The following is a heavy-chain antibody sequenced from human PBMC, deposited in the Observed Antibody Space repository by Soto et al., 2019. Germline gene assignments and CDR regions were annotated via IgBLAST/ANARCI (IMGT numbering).Heavy chain of an antibody. D-gene: IGHD2-2*01. Sequence: QVQLVQAGAEVKKPGSSVKVSCKASGGTFSSYAISWVRQAPGQGLEWMGGIIPISGTANYAQKFQGSVTITADESPSTAYMELSSLRSEHTAVYYCARSQGSSTSLEIYYYYYYGMDVWGQGTTVTVSS. CDR3: ARSQGSSTSLEIYYYYYYGMDV. V-gene: IGHV1-69*01. CDR1: GGTFSSYA. CDR2: IIPISGTA. J-gene: IGHJ6*02.